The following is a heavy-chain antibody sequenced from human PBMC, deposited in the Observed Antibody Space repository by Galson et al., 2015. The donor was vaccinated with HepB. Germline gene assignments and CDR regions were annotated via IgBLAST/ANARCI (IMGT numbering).Heavy chain of an antibody. V-gene: IGHV4-4*02. CDR3: ASLFGVGGPDCPDYP. Sequence: SETLSLTCAVSGGSISSSNWWSWVRQPPGKGLEWIGEIYHSGSTYYNPSLKSRVTISVDKSKNQFSLKLSSVTAADTAVYYCASLFGVGGPDCPDYPWGQGTLVTVSS. D-gene: IGHD3-10*02. J-gene: IGHJ5*02. CDR2: IYHSGST. CDR1: GGSISSSNW.